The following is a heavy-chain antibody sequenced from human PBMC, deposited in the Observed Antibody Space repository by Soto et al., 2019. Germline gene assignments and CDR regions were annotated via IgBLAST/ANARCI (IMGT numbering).Heavy chain of an antibody. Sequence: PSETLSLTCAVYGGSFSGFYWTWIRQSPGKGLEWIGEINHSGSTNYNPSLKSRLTISVDTSKNQFSLKLSSVTAADTAVYYCARGVPPQDIVVVPAAMASYYYYMEVGGKGTRVTASS. V-gene: IGHV4-34*01. CDR2: INHSGST. D-gene: IGHD2-2*01. CDR1: GGSFSGFY. CDR3: ARGVPPQDIVVVPAAMASYYYYMEV. J-gene: IGHJ6*03.